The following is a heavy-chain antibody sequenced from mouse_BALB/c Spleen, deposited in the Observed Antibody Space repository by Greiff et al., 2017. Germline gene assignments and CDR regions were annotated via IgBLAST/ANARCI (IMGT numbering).Heavy chain of an antibody. V-gene: IGHV1-54*03. D-gene: IGHD1-1*01. CDR2: INPGSGGT. CDR1: GYAFTNYL. J-gene: IGHJ1*01. CDR3: VRGDDYGSSYWYVDV. Sequence: QVQLQQSGAELVRPGTSVKVSCKASGYAFTNYLIEWVKQRPGQGLEWIGVINPGSGGTNYNEKFKGKATLTADKSSSTAYMQLSSLTSDDSAVYFCVRGDDYGSSYWYVDVWGAGTTVTVSA.